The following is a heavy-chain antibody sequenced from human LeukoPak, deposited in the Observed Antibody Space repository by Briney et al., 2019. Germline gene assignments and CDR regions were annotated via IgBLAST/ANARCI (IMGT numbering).Heavy chain of an antibody. J-gene: IGHJ2*01. V-gene: IGHV3-64*01. CDR3: ARDPSIAAAGTNWYFDL. CDR2: ISSNGGST. CDR1: GFTFSSYA. Sequence: GGSLRLSCAASGFTFSSYAMHWVRQAPGKGLEYVSAISSNGGSTYYANSVKGRFTISRDNSKNTLYLQMGSLRAEDMAVYYCARDPSIAAAGTNWYFDLWGRGTLVTVSS. D-gene: IGHD6-13*01.